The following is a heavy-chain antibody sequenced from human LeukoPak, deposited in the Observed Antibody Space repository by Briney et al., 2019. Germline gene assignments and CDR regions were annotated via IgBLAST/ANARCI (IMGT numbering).Heavy chain of an antibody. Sequence: SETLSLTCAVYGGSFSGYYWSWIRQPPGKGLEWIGEINHSGSTNYNPSLKSRVTISVDTSRNQFSLKLSSVTAADTAVYYCARGLRIAARPRTFDYWGQGTLVTVSS. V-gene: IGHV4-34*01. CDR1: GGSFSGYY. J-gene: IGHJ4*02. CDR2: INHSGST. D-gene: IGHD6-6*01. CDR3: ARGLRIAARPRTFDY.